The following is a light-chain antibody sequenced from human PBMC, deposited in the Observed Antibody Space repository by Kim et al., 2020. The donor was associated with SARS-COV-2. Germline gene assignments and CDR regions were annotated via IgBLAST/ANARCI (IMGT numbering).Light chain of an antibody. J-gene: IGKJ2*01. CDR2: DAS. Sequence: LPSTLGATVTISSLASQVISSALVLYQQKPGKAPKLLIYDASSLASGVPSRFSGIGSGTDFTLTISSLQPEDFATYYCQQFNSYYTFGQGTKLEI. V-gene: IGKV1-13*02. CDR1: QVISSA. CDR3: QQFNSYYT.